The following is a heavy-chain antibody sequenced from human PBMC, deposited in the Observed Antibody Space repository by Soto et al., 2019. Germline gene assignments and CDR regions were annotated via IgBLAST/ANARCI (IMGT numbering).Heavy chain of an antibody. CDR2: IYSGGST. Sequence: PGGSLRLSCAASGFTVSSNYMSWVRQAPGKGLEWVSVIYSGGSTYYADSVKGRFTISRDNSKNTLYLQVNSLRAEDTAVYYCARDSRYSRYCSGGSCYSSYYYGMDVWGQGTTVTVSS. CDR1: GFTVSSNY. V-gene: IGHV3-53*01. D-gene: IGHD2-15*01. J-gene: IGHJ6*02. CDR3: ARDSRYSRYCSGGSCYSSYYYGMDV.